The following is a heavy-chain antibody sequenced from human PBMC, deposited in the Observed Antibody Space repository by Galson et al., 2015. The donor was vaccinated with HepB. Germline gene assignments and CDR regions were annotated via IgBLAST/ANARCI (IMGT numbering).Heavy chain of an antibody. V-gene: IGHV1-69*13. CDR2: IIPIFGTA. J-gene: IGHJ4*02. CDR1: GGTFSSYA. Sequence: SVKVSCKASGGTFSSYAISWVRQAPGQGLEWMGGIIPIFGTADYAQKFQGRVTITADESTSTAYMELSSLRSEDTAVYYCARDLRDGYNTEGFDYWGQGTLVTVSS. CDR3: ARDLRDGYNTEGFDY. D-gene: IGHD5-24*01.